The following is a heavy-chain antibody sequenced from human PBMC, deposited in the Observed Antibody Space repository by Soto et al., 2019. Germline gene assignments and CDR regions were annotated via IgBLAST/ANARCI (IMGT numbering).Heavy chain of an antibody. CDR1: GFTFSSYG. Sequence: QVQLVESGGGVVQPGRSPRLSCAASGFTFSSYGMHWVRQAPGKGLEWVAVISYDGSNKYYADSVKGRFTISRDNSKNTLYLQMNSLRAEDTAVYYCAKVVRTWIHSVVDYWGQGTLVTVSS. D-gene: IGHD5-18*01. J-gene: IGHJ4*02. V-gene: IGHV3-30*18. CDR2: ISYDGSNK. CDR3: AKVVRTWIHSVVDY.